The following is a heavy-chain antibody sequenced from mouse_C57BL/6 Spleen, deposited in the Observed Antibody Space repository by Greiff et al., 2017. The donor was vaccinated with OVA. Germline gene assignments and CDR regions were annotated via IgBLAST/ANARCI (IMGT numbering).Heavy chain of an antibody. J-gene: IGHJ2*01. CDR2: IDPSDSDT. V-gene: IGHV1-69*01. CDR1: GYTFTSYW. Sequence: QVQLQQPGAELVMPGASVKLSCKASGYTFTSYWMHWVKQRPGQGLEWIGEIDPSDSDTNYNQKFKGKSTLTVDKSSSTAYMQLSSLTSEDSAVYDCARWGSSGDYWGQGTTLTVSS. D-gene: IGHD3-2*02. CDR3: ARWGSSGDY.